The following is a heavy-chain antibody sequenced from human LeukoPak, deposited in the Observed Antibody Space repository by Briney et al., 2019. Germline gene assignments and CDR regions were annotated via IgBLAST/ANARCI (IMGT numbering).Heavy chain of an antibody. V-gene: IGHV4-39*01. CDR2: IYYSGST. J-gene: IGHJ5*02. CDR1: GGSISSSSYY. Sequence: SETLSLTCTVSGGSISSSSYYWGWIRQPPGKGLEWIGIIYYSGSTYYNPSLKSRLTISVDTSKNQFSLTLRSVTATDTAVYYCARRGYCSSTSCYEYWFDPWGQGTLVTVSS. CDR3: ARRGYCSSTSCYEYWFDP. D-gene: IGHD2-2*01.